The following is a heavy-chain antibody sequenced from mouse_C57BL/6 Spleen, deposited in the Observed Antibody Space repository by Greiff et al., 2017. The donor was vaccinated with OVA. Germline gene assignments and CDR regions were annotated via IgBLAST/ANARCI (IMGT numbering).Heavy chain of an antibody. Sequence: VQLQQPGAELVKPGASVKLSCKASGYTFTSYWMHWVKQRPGRGLEWIGRIDPNSGGTKYNEKFKSKATLTVDKPSSTAYMQLSSLTSEDSAVYYCARRTLTTVVATDWYFDVWGTGTTVTVSS. CDR3: ARRTLTTVVATDWYFDV. V-gene: IGHV1-72*01. J-gene: IGHJ1*03. CDR1: GYTFTSYW. CDR2: IDPNSGGT. D-gene: IGHD1-1*01.